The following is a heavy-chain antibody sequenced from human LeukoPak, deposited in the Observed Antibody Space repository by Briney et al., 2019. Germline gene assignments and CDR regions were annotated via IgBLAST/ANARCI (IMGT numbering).Heavy chain of an antibody. CDR1: EFTFSSHW. CDR3: CRRWLNYYYYGRDV. Sequence: GGSLRLSCAASEFTFSSHWMSWVRQAPGKGLEWVANIKEDGSEKYYLDSVKGRFTISRDNAKNSLYLQMNSLRAEDTAVYYCCRRWLNYYYYGRDVWGQGTTVTVSS. J-gene: IGHJ6*02. V-gene: IGHV3-7*01. D-gene: IGHD5-18*01. CDR2: IKEDGSEK.